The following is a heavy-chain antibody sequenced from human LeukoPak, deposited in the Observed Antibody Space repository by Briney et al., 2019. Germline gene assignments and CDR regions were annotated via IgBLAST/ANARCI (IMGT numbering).Heavy chain of an antibody. V-gene: IGHV3-30*19. CDR2: ISYDGSNK. CDR3: ARDSVITTTGYYFDY. D-gene: IGHD3-22*01. Sequence: PGGSLRLSCAASGFTFSSYGMHWVRQAPGKGLEWVAVISYDGSNKYYADSVKGRFTISRDNSKNTLYLQMNSLRAEDTAVYYCARDSVITTTGYYFDYWGQGTLVTVSS. J-gene: IGHJ4*02. CDR1: GFTFSSYG.